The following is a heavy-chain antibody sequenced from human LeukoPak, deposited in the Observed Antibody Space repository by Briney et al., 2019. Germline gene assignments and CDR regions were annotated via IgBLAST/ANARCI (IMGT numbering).Heavy chain of an antibody. CDR3: AKGGTYYDSSGYYFS. D-gene: IGHD3-22*01. Sequence: GGSLRLSCAASGFTFSSYAMHWVRQAPGKGLEWVAVISYDGSNKYYADSVKGRFTISRDNSKNTLYLQMNSLRAEDTAVYYCAKGGTYYDSSGYYFSWGQGTLVTVSS. CDR1: GFTFSSYA. V-gene: IGHV3-30*04. CDR2: ISYDGSNK. J-gene: IGHJ4*02.